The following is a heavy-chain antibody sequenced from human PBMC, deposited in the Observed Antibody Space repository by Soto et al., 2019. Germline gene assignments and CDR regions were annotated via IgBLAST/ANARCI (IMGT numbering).Heavy chain of an antibody. Sequence: QVQLVQSGAEVKKPGSSVKVSCKASGGTFSSYAISWVRQAPGQGLEWMGGIIPIFGTANYAQKFQGRVTITADEPTSTAYIELSSLRSEDTAVYYCATTPPVGVYYYYGMDVWGQGTTVTVSS. CDR1: GGTFSSYA. CDR2: IIPIFGTA. J-gene: IGHJ6*02. V-gene: IGHV1-69*12. CDR3: ATTPPVGVYYYYGMDV. D-gene: IGHD1-26*01.